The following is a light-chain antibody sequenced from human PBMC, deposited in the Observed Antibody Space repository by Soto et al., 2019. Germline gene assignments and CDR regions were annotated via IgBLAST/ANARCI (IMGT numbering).Light chain of an antibody. J-gene: IGKJ4*01. CDR1: QSVSSSY. Sequence: EIVLTQSPGTLSLSPGERATLSCRASQSVSSSYLVWYQQKPGQALRLLIYGASSRATGIPDRFSGSGSGTDFTLTISRLEPEDFAVYFCQQYYTSPLTFGGGTKVEIK. CDR2: GAS. V-gene: IGKV3-20*01. CDR3: QQYYTSPLT.